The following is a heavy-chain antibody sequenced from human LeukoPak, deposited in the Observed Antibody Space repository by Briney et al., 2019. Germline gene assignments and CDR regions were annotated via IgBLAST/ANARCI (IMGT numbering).Heavy chain of an antibody. CDR3: ARAPPLGWELKPAYIAL. CDR2: IDTVGPT. CDR1: GFTLSNNY. D-gene: IGHD4-23*01. J-gene: IGHJ2*01. Sequence: GGSPRLSCAASGFTLSNNYMSCVRQAPGKGLEWVSFIDTVGPTYYADSVRGRFTISKDSSKNTVFLQMNSLRAEDTAVYYCARAPPLGWELKPAYIALWGRGTLVTVSS. V-gene: IGHV3-53*01.